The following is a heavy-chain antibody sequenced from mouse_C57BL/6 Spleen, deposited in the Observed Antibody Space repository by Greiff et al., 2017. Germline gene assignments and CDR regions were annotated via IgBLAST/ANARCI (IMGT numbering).Heavy chain of an antibody. Sequence: VQLQQSGAELVRPGASVKLSCKASGYTFTDYYINWVKQRPGQGLEWIARIYPGSGNTDYNEKFKGKATLTAEKSSCTAYMQLSSLTSEDSAVYFCARGGWDWYFDVWGTGTTVTVSS. V-gene: IGHV1-76*01. CDR3: ARGGWDWYFDV. CDR2: IYPGSGNT. J-gene: IGHJ1*03. D-gene: IGHD1-1*02. CDR1: GYTFTDYY.